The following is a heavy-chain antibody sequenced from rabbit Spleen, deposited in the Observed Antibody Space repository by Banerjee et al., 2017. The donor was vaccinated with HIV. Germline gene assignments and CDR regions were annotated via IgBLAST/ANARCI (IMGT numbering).Heavy chain of an antibody. CDR2: IYPTKGNT. D-gene: IGHD1-1*01. V-gene: IGHV1S8*01. CDR3: VREVYHILGL. Sequence: QEQLVESGGGLVKPQGSLKLSCTASGFSFSNKAVMCWVRQTPGKGLEWIGVIYPTKGNTEYARWVNGRFTISSDNAQNTVDLQMNSLTEADTATYFCVREVYHILGLWGQGTLVTVS. CDR1: GFSFSNKA. J-gene: IGHJ3*01.